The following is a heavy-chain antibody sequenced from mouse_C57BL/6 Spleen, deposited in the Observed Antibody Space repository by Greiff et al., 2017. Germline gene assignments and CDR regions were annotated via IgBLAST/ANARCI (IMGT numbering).Heavy chain of an antibody. CDR2: INPGSGGT. J-gene: IGHJ2*01. CDR1: GYAFTNYL. D-gene: IGHD1-1*01. Sequence: QVQLQQSGAELVRPGTSVKVSCKASGYAFTNYLIKWVKQRPGQGLEWIGVINPGSGGTNYNEKFKGKATLTADKSSSTAYMQLSSLTSEDSAVYFCARVVAHFDYWGQGTTLTVSS. CDR3: ARVVAHFDY. V-gene: IGHV1-54*01.